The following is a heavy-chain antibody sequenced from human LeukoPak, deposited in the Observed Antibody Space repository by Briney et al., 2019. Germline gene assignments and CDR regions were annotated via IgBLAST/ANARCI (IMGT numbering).Heavy chain of an antibody. CDR3: AREEDNSDEYLREDY. Sequence: GGSLRLSCAASGFTFSSYWMSWVRQAPGKGPEWVANIKQDGSESYYVDSVKGRFTISRDNAKNSLYLQMNTLRAEDTAVYYCAREEDNSDEYLREDYWGQGTLVTVSS. CDR1: GFTFSSYW. CDR2: IKQDGSES. J-gene: IGHJ4*02. D-gene: IGHD1-26*01. V-gene: IGHV3-7*01.